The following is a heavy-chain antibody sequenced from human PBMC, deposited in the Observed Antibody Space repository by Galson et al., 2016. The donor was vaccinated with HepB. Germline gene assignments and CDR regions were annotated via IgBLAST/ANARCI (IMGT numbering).Heavy chain of an antibody. D-gene: IGHD6-19*01. J-gene: IGHJ6*03. CDR1: GASISGTDYY. CDR3: ATGIVVAGKYYYYYMDV. V-gene: IGHV4-39*01. Sequence: LTCSVSGASISGTDYYWGWIRQPPGRGLEWIGSLYPSEGTYYNPSLKSRVTISVDTSKNELSLRLNSVTAADTGVYYCATGIVVAGKYYYYYMDVWGKGTTVTVSS. CDR2: LYPSEGT.